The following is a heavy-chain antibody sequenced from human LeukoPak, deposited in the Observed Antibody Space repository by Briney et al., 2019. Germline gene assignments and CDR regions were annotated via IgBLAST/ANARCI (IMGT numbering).Heavy chain of an antibody. CDR1: RGSISSHY. V-gene: IGHV4-59*11. CDR3: AVLKDFDFSGHGDWFDP. J-gene: IGHJ5*02. CDR2: ISYSGST. D-gene: IGHD2-15*01. Sequence: SETLSLTCTFSRGSISSHYWSWIRQPPGKGLEWVGHISYSGSTNYNPSLMSRVTISVDTSKYQFSLKLSSVTPADTAVYYCAVLKDFDFSGHGDWFDPWGQGTLVTVSS.